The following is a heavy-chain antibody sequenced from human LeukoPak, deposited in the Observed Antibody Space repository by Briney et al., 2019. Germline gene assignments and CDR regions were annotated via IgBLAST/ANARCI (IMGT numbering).Heavy chain of an antibody. CDR1: GFTFNSYA. J-gene: IGHJ5*02. Sequence: GGSLRLSCAASGFTFNSYAMSWVRQAPGKGLEWVSGISGSGGSTYYADSVKGRFTISRDNSKNTLYLQMTSLRAEDTAVYYCAKDQYSSGGWFDPWGQGTLVTVSS. V-gene: IGHV3-23*01. CDR3: AKDQYSSGGWFDP. CDR2: ISGSGGST. D-gene: IGHD6-19*01.